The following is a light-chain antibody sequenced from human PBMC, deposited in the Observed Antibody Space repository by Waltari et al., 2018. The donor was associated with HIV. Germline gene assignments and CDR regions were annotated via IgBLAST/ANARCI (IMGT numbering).Light chain of an antibody. J-gene: IGLJ3*02. CDR2: VNT. CDR3: QSYDNTVNGWV. CDR1: SSNIGTNYD. V-gene: IGLV1-40*01. Sequence: QSVLTQPPSVSGAPGQNVTVPCTGSSSNIGTNYDVHWYQFLPGEVPKLLIYVNTSRPAGVPGRFSGSSSGTSASLAITGLQPADEADYYCQSYDNTVNGWVFGGGTRVTV.